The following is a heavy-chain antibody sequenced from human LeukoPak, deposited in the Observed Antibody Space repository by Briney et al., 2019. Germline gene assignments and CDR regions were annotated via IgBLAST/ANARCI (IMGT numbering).Heavy chain of an antibody. J-gene: IGHJ4*02. V-gene: IGHV4-59*01. CDR2: TYYGGST. D-gene: IGHD2-2*02. CDR1: SDSISSYY. CDR3: AIGTYTDPFFDC. Sequence: SETLSLTCTVSSDSISSYYWNWIRQPPGKGLEWIGYTYYGGSTDYSPSLKSRLTISVDTSKNQFSLKLSSVTAADTAVYYCAIGTYTDPFFDCWGQGTLVTVSS.